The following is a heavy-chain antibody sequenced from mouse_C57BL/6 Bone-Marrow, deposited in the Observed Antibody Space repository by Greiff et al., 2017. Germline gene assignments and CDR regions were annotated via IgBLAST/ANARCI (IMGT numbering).Heavy chain of an antibody. J-gene: IGHJ1*03. V-gene: IGHV14-4*01. D-gene: IGHD2-1*01. CDR2: IDPENGDT. CDR3: TCNYYWYFDV. CDR1: GFNIKDDY. Sequence: EVQLQQSGAELVRPGASVKLSCTASGFNIKDDYMHWVKQRPEQGLEWIGWIDPENGDTEYASKFQGKGTITADTSSNTAYLQLSSLTSEDTAVYYCTCNYYWYFDVWGTGTTVTVSS.